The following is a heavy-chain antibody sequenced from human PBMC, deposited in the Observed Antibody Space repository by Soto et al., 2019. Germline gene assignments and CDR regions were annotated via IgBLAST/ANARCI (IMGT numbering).Heavy chain of an antibody. J-gene: IGHJ4*02. CDR3: ARGGPRYCSGGSCFSGFEEQENYFDY. CDR1: GYSFTSYW. Sequence: EVQLVQSGAEVKKPGESLKISCKGSGYSFTSYWIGWVRQMPGKGLEWMGIIYPGDSDTRYSPSFQGQVTISADKSISTAYLQWSSLKASDTAMYYCARGGPRYCSGGSCFSGFEEQENYFDYWGQGTLVTVSS. D-gene: IGHD2-15*01. CDR2: IYPGDSDT. V-gene: IGHV5-51*03.